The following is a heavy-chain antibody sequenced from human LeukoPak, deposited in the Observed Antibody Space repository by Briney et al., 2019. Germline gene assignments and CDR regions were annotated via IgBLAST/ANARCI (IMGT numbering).Heavy chain of an antibody. Sequence: GGSLRLSCAASGFTFSSYAMSRVRQAPGKGLEWVSAISGSGGSTYYADSVKGRFTISRDNSKNTLYLQMNSLRAEDTAVYYCAKDRDSSGYYGRFDYWGQGTLVTVSS. D-gene: IGHD3-22*01. V-gene: IGHV3-23*01. CDR3: AKDRDSSGYYGRFDY. J-gene: IGHJ4*02. CDR2: ISGSGGST. CDR1: GFTFSSYA.